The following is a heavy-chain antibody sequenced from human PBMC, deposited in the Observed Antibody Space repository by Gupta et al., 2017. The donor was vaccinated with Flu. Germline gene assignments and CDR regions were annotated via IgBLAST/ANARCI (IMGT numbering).Heavy chain of an antibody. Sequence: QVHLVQSGAEVKKPGASVKVSCKVFENSLTELSMHWVRQTPGEGLEWVGNYDPEYGETTNEKFQGRLIMTEDTSADTAYMELRGLKSEDTAVYYCATGGILGGFDVWGQGTVVSVSS. D-gene: IGHD2-15*01. J-gene: IGHJ3*01. CDR3: ATGGILGGFDV. V-gene: IGHV1-24*01. CDR2: YDPEYGET. CDR1: ENSLTELS.